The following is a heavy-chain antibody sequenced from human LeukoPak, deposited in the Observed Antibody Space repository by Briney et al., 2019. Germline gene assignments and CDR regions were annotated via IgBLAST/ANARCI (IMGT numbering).Heavy chain of an antibody. J-gene: IGHJ5*02. CDR2: ISAYNGNT. Sequence: ASVKVSCKASGYTFTGYYMHWVRQAPGQGLEWMGWISAYNGNTNYAQKLQGRVTMTTDTSTSTAYMELRSLRSDDTAVYYCARALPGGFDPWGQGTLVTVSS. V-gene: IGHV1-18*04. D-gene: IGHD3-10*01. CDR1: GYTFTGYY. CDR3: ARALPGGFDP.